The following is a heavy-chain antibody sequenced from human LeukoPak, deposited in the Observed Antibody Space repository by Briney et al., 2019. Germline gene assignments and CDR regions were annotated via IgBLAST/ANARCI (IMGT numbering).Heavy chain of an antibody. D-gene: IGHD3-3*01. J-gene: IGHJ5*02. V-gene: IGHV4-39*07. CDR1: GGSISSSSYY. Sequence: SETLSLTCTVSGGSISSSSYYWGWIRQPPGKGLEWIGSIYYSGSTYYNPSLKSRVTISVDTSKNQFSLKLSSVTAADTAVYYCAREIGKLDYDFWSGYEDWFDPWGQGTLVTVSS. CDR2: IYYSGST. CDR3: AREIGKLDYDFWSGYEDWFDP.